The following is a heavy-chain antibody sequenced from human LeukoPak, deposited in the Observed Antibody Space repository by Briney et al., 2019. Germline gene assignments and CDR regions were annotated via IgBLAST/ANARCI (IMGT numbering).Heavy chain of an antibody. CDR3: ARELYCSGGSCSHYFDY. Sequence: SETLSLTCAVYGGSFSGYYWSWIRQPPGKGLEWIGEINHSGSTNYNPSLKSRVTISVDTSKNQFSLKLSSVTAADTAVYYCARELYCSGGSCSHYFDYWGQGTLVTVSS. V-gene: IGHV4-34*01. J-gene: IGHJ4*02. D-gene: IGHD2-15*01. CDR1: GGSFSGYY. CDR2: INHSGST.